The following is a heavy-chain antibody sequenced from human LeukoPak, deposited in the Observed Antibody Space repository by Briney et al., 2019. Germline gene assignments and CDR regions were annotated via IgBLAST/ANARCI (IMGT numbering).Heavy chain of an antibody. V-gene: IGHV4-61*01. D-gene: IGHD3-3*01. J-gene: IGHJ3*02. CDR3: ARGRFLDAFDT. Sequence: SETLSLTCTVSGGSITSSSYYWSWIRQPPGKGLEWIGYIYYSGSTKYKPSLKSRVTISVDTSKNQFSLKLSSVTAADTAVYYCARGRFLDAFDTWGQGTMVTVSS. CDR1: GGSITSSSYY. CDR2: IYYSGST.